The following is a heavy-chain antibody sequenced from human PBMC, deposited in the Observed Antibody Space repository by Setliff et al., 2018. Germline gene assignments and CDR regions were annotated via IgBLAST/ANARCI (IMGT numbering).Heavy chain of an antibody. CDR3: ARMSGFLYMDV. J-gene: IGHJ6*03. CDR1: GDSISSRTYY. V-gene: IGHV4-61*09. Sequence: PSETLSLTCTVSGDSISSRTYYWSWIRQPAGKGLEWIGHIYTSWSTIYNPSLKRRLTISLDTSKNQFSLTLSSLTAADTAVYYCARMSGFLYMDVWGKGTTVTVSS. CDR2: IYTSWST. D-gene: IGHD3-3*01.